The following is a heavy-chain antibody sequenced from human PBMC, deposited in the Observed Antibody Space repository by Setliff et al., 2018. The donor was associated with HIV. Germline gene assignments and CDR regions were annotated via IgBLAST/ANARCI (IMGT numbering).Heavy chain of an antibody. CDR3: ALVQYHYVNNGYSYYFTL. CDR1: GVSSSNNNNW. Sequence: SETLSLTCAVSGVSSSNNNNWWGWVRQPPGKGLERIGVAYYSGSTYYNPSLKSRVTISVDKSKTQFSLRLNAVTAADTAVYYCALVQYHYVNNGYSYYFTLWGQGTLVTVSS. CDR2: AYYSGST. J-gene: IGHJ4*01. D-gene: IGHD3-10*02. V-gene: IGHV4-4*02.